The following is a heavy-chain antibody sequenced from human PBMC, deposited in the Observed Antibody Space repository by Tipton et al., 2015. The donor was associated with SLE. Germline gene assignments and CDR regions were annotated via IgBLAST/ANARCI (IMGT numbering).Heavy chain of an antibody. CDR3: ARQSGSSSRYNWFDP. CDR1: GGSFSGYY. V-gene: IGHV5-10-1*01. CDR2: IDPSDSYT. J-gene: IGHJ5*02. Sequence: SLRLSCAVYGGSFSGYYWSWIRQPPGKGLEWMGRIDPSDSYTNYSPSFQGHVTISADKSISTAYLQWSSLKASDTAMYYCARQSGSSSRYNWFDPWGQGTLVTVSS. D-gene: IGHD6-6*01.